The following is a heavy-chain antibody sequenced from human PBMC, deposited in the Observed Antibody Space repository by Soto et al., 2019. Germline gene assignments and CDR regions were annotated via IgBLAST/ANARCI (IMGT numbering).Heavy chain of an antibody. Sequence: QVQVVESGGGVVQPGRSLRLTCDVSGFTFSSYGMHWVRQAPGKGLEWVALIWSSGTNKYYADSVKGRFTIPRDNSKNTLYLEMNSLRAEDTAVYYCARDRTANHYMDVWGKGTTVTVSS. J-gene: IGHJ6*03. D-gene: IGHD2-21*02. V-gene: IGHV3-33*01. CDR3: ARDRTANHYMDV. CDR1: GFTFSSYG. CDR2: IWSSGTNK.